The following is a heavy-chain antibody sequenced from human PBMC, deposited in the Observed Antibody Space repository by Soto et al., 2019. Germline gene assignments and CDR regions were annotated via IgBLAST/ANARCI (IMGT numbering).Heavy chain of an antibody. D-gene: IGHD6-19*01. CDR3: ARGWSGDY. CDR2: IYDSGRT. J-gene: IGHJ4*02. CDR1: GASVSSGNNY. Sequence: QVQLQESGPGLVKPSETLSLTCTVSGASVSSGNNYWSWVRQSPGKTLEWIGFIYDSGRTNYNPSLKRRVTISADTSKNQFSLKVTSVTAADTAVYYCARGWSGDYWGQGALVTVSS. V-gene: IGHV4-61*01.